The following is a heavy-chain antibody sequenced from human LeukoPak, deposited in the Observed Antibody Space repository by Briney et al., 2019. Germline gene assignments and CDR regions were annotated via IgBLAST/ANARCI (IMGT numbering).Heavy chain of an antibody. D-gene: IGHD5-12*01. V-gene: IGHV3-53*01. CDR2: ITSGGNT. Sequence: PGGSLRLSCAASGFTVSSNYMNWVRQASGKGLEWVSVITSGGNTYYADSVKGRFTTSRDNSKNTLYVQMNSLRAEDTAIYYCARGRGYRDYDRPLDYWGQGTLVTVSS. J-gene: IGHJ4*02. CDR1: GFTVSSNY. CDR3: ARGRGYRDYDRPLDY.